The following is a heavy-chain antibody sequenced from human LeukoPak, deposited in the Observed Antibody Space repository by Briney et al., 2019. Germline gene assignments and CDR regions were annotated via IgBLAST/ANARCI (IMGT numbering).Heavy chain of an antibody. D-gene: IGHD3-22*01. CDR1: GYTFTDYY. CDR2: VDPEDGET. Sequence: ASVKISCKVSGYTFTDYYMHWVQQAPGKGLEWMGLVDPEDGETIYAEKFQGRVTITADTSTDTAYMELSSLRSEDTAVYYCATAYYYDSSGPLDYCGQGTLVTVSS. CDR3: ATAYYYDSSGPLDY. V-gene: IGHV1-69-2*01. J-gene: IGHJ4*02.